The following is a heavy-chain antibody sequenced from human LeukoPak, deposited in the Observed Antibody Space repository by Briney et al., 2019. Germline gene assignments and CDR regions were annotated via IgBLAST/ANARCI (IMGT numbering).Heavy chain of an antibody. Sequence: ASVKVSCKASGYIFTGYYMHWVRQAPGQGLEWMGWINPNSGGTNYAQKFQGRVTMTRDTSISTVYMELSRLRSDDTAVYYCARGGLVVAATPFDYWGQGTLVTVSS. D-gene: IGHD2-15*01. CDR2: INPNSGGT. CDR1: GYIFTGYY. CDR3: ARGGLVVAATPFDY. V-gene: IGHV1-2*02. J-gene: IGHJ4*02.